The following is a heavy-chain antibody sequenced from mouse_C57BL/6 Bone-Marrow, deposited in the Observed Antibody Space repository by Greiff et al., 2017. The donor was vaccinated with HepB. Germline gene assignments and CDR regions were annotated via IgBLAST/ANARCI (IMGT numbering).Heavy chain of an antibody. J-gene: IGHJ4*01. D-gene: IGHD1-1*01. Sequence: EVKLVESGAELVRPGASVKLSCTASGFNIKDDYLHWVKQRPEQGLEWIGWIDPENGDTESASKFQGKATITADTSSNTAYLQLSSLTSEDTAVYYCTPSVVATDYAMDYWGQGTSVTVSS. CDR2: IDPENGDT. V-gene: IGHV14-4*01. CDR1: GFNIKDDY. CDR3: TPSVVATDYAMDY.